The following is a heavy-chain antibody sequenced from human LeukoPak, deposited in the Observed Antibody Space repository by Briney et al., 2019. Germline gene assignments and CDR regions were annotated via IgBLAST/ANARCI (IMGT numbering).Heavy chain of an antibody. CDR1: DDSITIYY. V-gene: IGHV4-34*01. Sequence: SETLSLTCTVSDDSITIYYWTWIRQPPGKGLEWIGEINHSGSTNYNPSLKSRVTISVDTSKNQFSLKLSSVTAADTAVYYCARGSYDFWSGYYKKDYYYYMDVWGKGTTVTVSS. J-gene: IGHJ6*03. D-gene: IGHD3-3*01. CDR2: INHSGST. CDR3: ARGSYDFWSGYYKKDYYYYMDV.